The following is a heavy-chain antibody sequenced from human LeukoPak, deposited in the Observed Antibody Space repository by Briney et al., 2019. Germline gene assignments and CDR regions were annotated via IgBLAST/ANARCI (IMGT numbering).Heavy chain of an antibody. Sequence: ASVKVSCKASGYTFTGYYFHWVRQAPGQGLEWMGWMNPNSGNTGYAQKFQGRVTITRNTSISTAYMELSSLRSEDTAVYYCARVYGSSGWYEDGYYYYYYMDVWGKGTTVTVSS. CDR2: MNPNSGNT. J-gene: IGHJ6*03. CDR1: GYTFTGYY. V-gene: IGHV1-8*03. D-gene: IGHD6-19*01. CDR3: ARVYGSSGWYEDGYYYYYYMDV.